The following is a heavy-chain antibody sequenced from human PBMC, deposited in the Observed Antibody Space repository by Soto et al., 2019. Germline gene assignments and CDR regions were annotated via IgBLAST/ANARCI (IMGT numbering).Heavy chain of an antibody. J-gene: IGHJ4*02. CDR2: INSGGSSI. D-gene: IGHD3-16*01. CDR3: ARSSRGGLYFFDF. CDR1: GFNFTNYS. Sequence: EVQLVESGGGLVQPGGSLRLSCAASGFNFTNYSVNWVRQAAGKGLEWLSYINSGGSSIYYTDSVKGRFTISRDNAKDSLYLHMNSLRAEDTAVYYCARSSRGGLYFFDFWCQGTLVTVSS. V-gene: IGHV3-48*01.